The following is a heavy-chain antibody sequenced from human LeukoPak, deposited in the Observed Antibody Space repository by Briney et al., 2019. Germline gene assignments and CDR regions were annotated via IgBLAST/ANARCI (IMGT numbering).Heavy chain of an antibody. CDR2: IYYTGST. D-gene: IGHD5-24*01. CDR3: ARGPRDGYNSHFDY. Sequence: PSETLSLTCTVSGDSISSGGYYWSWIRQHPGKVLEWIGYIYYTGSTYYNPSLKSRVTISVDTSKNRLSLRLSPVTAADTAVYYCARGPRDGYNSHFDYWGQGTLVTVSS. V-gene: IGHV4-31*03. J-gene: IGHJ4*02. CDR1: GDSISSGGYY.